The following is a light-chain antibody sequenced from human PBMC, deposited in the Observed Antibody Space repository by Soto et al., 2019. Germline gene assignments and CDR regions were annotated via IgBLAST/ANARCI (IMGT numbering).Light chain of an antibody. CDR2: AVT. Sequence: QSVLTQPASLSGSPGQSITISCTGTSSDIGAYDYVSWFQQHPGKAPKLMIYAVTDRPSGVSSRFSGSKSGNTASLTISGLQAEDEADYYCSSYTSSSTLFGTGTKVTV. CDR3: SSYTSSSTL. J-gene: IGLJ1*01. CDR1: SSDIGAYDY. V-gene: IGLV2-14*01.